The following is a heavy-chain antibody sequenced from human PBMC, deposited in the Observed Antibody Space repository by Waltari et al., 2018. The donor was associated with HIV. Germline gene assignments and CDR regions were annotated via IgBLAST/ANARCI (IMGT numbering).Heavy chain of an antibody. D-gene: IGHD3-3*01. J-gene: IGHJ5*01. V-gene: IGHV3-9*01. CDR3: AKGGSHLTIFEAWFDS. CDR2: ISWNSGIT. CDR1: GFTFDDYH. Sequence: EVQLVESGGGLVQPGRSLRLSCAASGFTFDDYHRHWVRQSPGKGLEWVSGISWNSGITDYGDSVKGRFTISRDNAKNSLYLQMNSLTVEDTAFYYCAKGGSHLTIFEAWFDSWGQGTLVTVSS.